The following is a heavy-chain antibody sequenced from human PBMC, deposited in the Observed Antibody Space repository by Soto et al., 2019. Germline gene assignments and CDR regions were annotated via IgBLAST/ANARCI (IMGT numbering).Heavy chain of an antibody. CDR3: AKNLDIVVVPAAMLSAFDI. CDR1: GFTFSSYA. Sequence: EVQLLESGGGLVQPGGSLRLSCAASGFTFSSYAMSWVRQAPGKGLEWVSAISGSGGSTYYADSLKGRFTISRDNSKNTLYLQMNSLRAEDTAVYYCAKNLDIVVVPAAMLSAFDIWGQGTMVTVSS. CDR2: ISGSGGST. V-gene: IGHV3-23*01. D-gene: IGHD2-2*03. J-gene: IGHJ3*02.